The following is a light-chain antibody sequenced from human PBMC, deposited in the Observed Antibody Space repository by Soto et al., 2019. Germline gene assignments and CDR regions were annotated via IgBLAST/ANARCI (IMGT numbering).Light chain of an antibody. J-gene: IGLJ1*01. V-gene: IGLV2-14*03. CDR3: SSYSSTSTRRL. Sequence: QTVLTEPASVSGSPGQSITIPCTGTSNDIGGYNYVSLYQQFPGKAPKLIIYDVTNRPSGVSFRFSGSQSGNTASLTISGLQAEDEAGYHCSSYSSTSTRRLFGAGTKVT. CDR1: SNDIGGYNY. CDR2: DVT.